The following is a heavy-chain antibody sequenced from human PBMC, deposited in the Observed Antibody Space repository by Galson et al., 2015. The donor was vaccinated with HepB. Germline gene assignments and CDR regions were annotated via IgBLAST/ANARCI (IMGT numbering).Heavy chain of an antibody. Sequence: SVKASCKASEYTFTSLDINWVRQATGQGLEWMGWMDPNSGDTGFAQKFQGRVTMTRNTAISTAYMELSSLRSEDTAVYYCARVGSKGHYYMDVWGKGTTVTVSS. CDR1: EYTFTSLD. J-gene: IGHJ6*03. D-gene: IGHD2-2*01. CDR3: ARVGSKGHYYMDV. V-gene: IGHV1-8*01. CDR2: MDPNSGDT.